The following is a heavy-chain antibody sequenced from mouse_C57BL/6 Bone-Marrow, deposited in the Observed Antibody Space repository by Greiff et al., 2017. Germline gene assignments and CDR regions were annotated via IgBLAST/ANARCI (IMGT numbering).Heavy chain of an antibody. CDR1: GFTFSDYY. Sequence: EVQLVESGGGLVQPGGSLKLSCAASGFTFSDYYMYWVRQTPEKRLEWVAYISNGGGSTYYPDTVKGRFTISRDNAKNTLYLQMSRLKSEDTAMYYWARRGTTVVAVDYWGQGTSVTVSS. CDR3: ARRGTTVVAVDY. V-gene: IGHV5-12*01. D-gene: IGHD1-1*01. J-gene: IGHJ4*01. CDR2: ISNGGGST.